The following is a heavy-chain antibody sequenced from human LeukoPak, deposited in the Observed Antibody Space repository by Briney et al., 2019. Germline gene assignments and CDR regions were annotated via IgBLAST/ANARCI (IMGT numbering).Heavy chain of an antibody. CDR3: ASTYYYDSSGYLDAFDI. Sequence: NPSGTLSLTCAVSGGSISSSNWCSWLRQPPGKGLEWIGEIYHSGSTNYNPSLKSRVTISVDKSKNQFSLKLSSVTAADTAVYYCASTYYYDSSGYLDAFDIWGQGTMVTVSS. D-gene: IGHD3-22*01. CDR1: GGSISSSNW. J-gene: IGHJ3*02. V-gene: IGHV4-4*02. CDR2: IYHSGST.